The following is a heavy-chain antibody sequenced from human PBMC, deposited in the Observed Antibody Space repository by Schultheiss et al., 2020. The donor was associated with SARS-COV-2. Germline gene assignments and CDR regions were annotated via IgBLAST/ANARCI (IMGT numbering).Heavy chain of an antibody. CDR2: IYYSGST. J-gene: IGHJ5*02. D-gene: IGHD3-3*01. CDR1: GGSISSSSYY. CDR3: ATRAYDFWSGYPPFDP. Sequence: SQTLSLTCTVSGGSISSSSYYWGWIRQPPGKGLEWIGSIYYSGSTYYNPSLKSRVTISVDTSKNQFSLKLSSVTAADTAVYYCATRAYDFWSGYPPFDPWGQGTLVTVSS. V-gene: IGHV4-39*01.